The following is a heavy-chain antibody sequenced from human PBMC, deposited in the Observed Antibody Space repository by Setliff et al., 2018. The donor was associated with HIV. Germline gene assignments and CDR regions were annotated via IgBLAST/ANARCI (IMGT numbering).Heavy chain of an antibody. CDR1: GGSISSSGNY. V-gene: IGHV4-31*03. Sequence: TVSGGSISSSGNYWTWIRQRPGKGLEWIGYIYYTGSTYYHPSLKSRVLISVDTSNNLFSLSLRSVTAADTAVYYCARDLSPYGSGDPYYYYGMDVWGQGTTVTVSS. CDR2: IYYTGST. CDR3: ARDLSPYGSGDPYYYYGMDV. D-gene: IGHD3-10*01. J-gene: IGHJ6*02.